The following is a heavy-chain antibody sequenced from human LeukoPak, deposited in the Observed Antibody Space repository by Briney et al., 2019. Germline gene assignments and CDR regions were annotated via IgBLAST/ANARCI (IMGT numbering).Heavy chain of an antibody. Sequence: VASVKVSCKASGYTFTGYYMHWVRQAPGQGLEWMGWINPNSGGTNYAQKFQGRVTMTRDTSISTAYMELSRLRSDDTAVYYCARDKFRSITGTSLIEHNWFDPWGQGTLVTVSS. CDR1: GYTFTGYY. J-gene: IGHJ5*02. CDR3: ARDKFRSITGTSLIEHNWFDP. D-gene: IGHD1-7*01. V-gene: IGHV1-2*02. CDR2: INPNSGGT.